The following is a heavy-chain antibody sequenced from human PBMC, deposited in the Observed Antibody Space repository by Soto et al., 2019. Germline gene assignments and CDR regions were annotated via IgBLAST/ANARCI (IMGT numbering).Heavy chain of an antibody. CDR3: ARDRTRHYYGMDV. V-gene: IGHV4-31*03. D-gene: IGHD2-2*01. J-gene: IGHJ6*02. CDR2: IYYSGST. Sequence: PSETLSLTCTVSGGSISSGGYYWSWIRQHPGKGLEWIGYIYYSGSTYYNPSLKGRVTISVDTSKNQFSLKLSSVTAADTAVYYCARDRTRHYYGMDVWGQGTTVTVSS. CDR1: GGSISSGGYY.